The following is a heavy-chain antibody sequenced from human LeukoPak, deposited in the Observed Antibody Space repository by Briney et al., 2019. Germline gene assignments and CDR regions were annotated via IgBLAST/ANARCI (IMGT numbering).Heavy chain of an antibody. CDR2: IRSDSTYI. J-gene: IGHJ4*02. V-gene: IGHV3-21*01. CDR1: GFTFNKYN. Sequence: PGGSLRLSCAASGFTFNKYNMNWVRQAPGKGLEWVSSIRSDSTYISYADSVKGRFTISRDDAKALVSLQMNSLRAEDTAVYYCVRDFSLTRLERPFDYWGQGTLVTVPS. D-gene: IGHD1-1*01. CDR3: VRDFSLTRLERPFDY.